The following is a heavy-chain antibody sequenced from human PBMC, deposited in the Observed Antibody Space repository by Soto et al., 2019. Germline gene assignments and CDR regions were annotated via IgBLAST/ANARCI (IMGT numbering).Heavy chain of an antibody. CDR3: AREVIRCSSTSCYVRAYMDV. CDR2: ISSSGSTI. CDR1: GFTFSDYY. Sequence: QVQLVESGGGLVKPGGSLRLSCAASGFTFSDYYMSWIRQAPGKGLEWVSYISSSGSTIYYADSVKGRFTISRDNAKNSRYLQMNSLRAEDTAVYYCAREVIRCSSTSCYVRAYMDVWVKGTKVTVCS. J-gene: IGHJ6*03. V-gene: IGHV3-11*01. D-gene: IGHD2-2*01.